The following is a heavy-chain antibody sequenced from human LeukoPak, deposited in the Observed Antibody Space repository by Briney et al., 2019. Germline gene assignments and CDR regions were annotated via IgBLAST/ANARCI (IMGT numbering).Heavy chain of an antibody. D-gene: IGHD5-12*01. V-gene: IGHV3-33*01. CDR3: ATPIVATTLDY. Sequence: GGSLRLSCAASGFTFSSYGMHWVRQAPGKGLEWVAVIWYDGSNKYYADSVKGRFTISRDNSKNTPYLQMNSLRAEDTAVYYCATPIVATTLDYWGQGTLVTVSS. J-gene: IGHJ4*02. CDR1: GFTFSSYG. CDR2: IWYDGSNK.